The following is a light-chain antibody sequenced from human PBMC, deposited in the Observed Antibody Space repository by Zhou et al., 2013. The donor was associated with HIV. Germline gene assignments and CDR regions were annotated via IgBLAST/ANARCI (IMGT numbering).Light chain of an antibody. Sequence: DIEMTQSPSTLSASVGDRVTITCRASQSINIWLAWFQQKPGKAPTTPHPEGVYFTKLGSRSRFSGSGSGTEFSLTISSLQPEDFATYYCQHYSSDSRPFGQGTKVEYK. CDR2: GV. V-gene: IGKV1-5*03. CDR3: QHYSSDSRP. CDR1: QSINIW. J-gene: IGKJ1*01.